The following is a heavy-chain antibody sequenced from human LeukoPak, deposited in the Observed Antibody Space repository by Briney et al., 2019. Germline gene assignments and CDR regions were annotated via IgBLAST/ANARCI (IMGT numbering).Heavy chain of an antibody. Sequence: PGGSLRLSCVASGFTFSSFWMHWVRQAPGKGLEWVSSISSSSSYIYYADSVKGRFTISRDNAKNSLYLQMNSLRAEDTAVYYCAREMATIRGNFDYWGQGTLVTVSS. D-gene: IGHD5-24*01. CDR2: ISSSSSYI. CDR1: GFTFSSFW. J-gene: IGHJ4*02. V-gene: IGHV3-21*01. CDR3: AREMATIRGNFDY.